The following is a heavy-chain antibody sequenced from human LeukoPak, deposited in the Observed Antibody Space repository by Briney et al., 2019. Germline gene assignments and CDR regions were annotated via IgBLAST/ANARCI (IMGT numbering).Heavy chain of an antibody. V-gene: IGHV4-39*07. D-gene: IGHD3-10*01. Sequence: PSETLSLTCTVSGGSISSSSYYWGWIRQPPGKGLEWIGSIYYSGSTYYNPSLKSRVTISVDTSKNQFSLKLSSVTAADTAVYYCARRMPITMVRGSRQIDYWGQGTLVTVSS. CDR3: ARRMPITMVRGSRQIDY. CDR2: IYYSGST. J-gene: IGHJ4*02. CDR1: GGSISSSSYY.